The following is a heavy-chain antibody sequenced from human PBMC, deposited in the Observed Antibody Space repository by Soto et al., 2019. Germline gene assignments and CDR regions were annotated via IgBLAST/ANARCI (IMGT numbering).Heavy chain of an antibody. Sequence: ASVKVSCKASGYTFTKFHIHWVRQAPGQGLEWMGMIDPSGGVTRDAQRFQGRITMTSDTSTSSVYMELRGLTSEDTAVYYCARDPGYSSGWYDYWGQGTLVTVSS. J-gene: IGHJ4*02. V-gene: IGHV1-46*01. D-gene: IGHD6-19*01. CDR3: ARDPGYSSGWYDY. CDR2: IDPSGGVT. CDR1: GYTFTKFH.